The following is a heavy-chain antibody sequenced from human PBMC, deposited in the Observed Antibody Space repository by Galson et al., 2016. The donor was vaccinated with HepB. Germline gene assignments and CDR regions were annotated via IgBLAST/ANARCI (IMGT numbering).Heavy chain of an antibody. CDR3: AKEFVATGAVVGDY. J-gene: IGHJ4*02. CDR2: ISNSGSTT. V-gene: IGHV3-23*01. D-gene: IGHD2-21*01. CDR1: GFTFNNFG. Sequence: SLRLSCAASGFTFNNFGLHWVRQAPGKGLEWVSAISNSGSTTYYADSVKGRFAISRDNSKNTLYLQMNSLRVEDTALYYCAKEFVATGAVVGDYWGQGTLVTVSS.